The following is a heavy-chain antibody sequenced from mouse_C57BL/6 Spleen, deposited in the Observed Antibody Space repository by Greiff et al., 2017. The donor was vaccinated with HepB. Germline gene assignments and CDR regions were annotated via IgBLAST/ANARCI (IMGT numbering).Heavy chain of an antibody. D-gene: IGHD2-2*01. Sequence: VQLQQSGADLAKPGASVKLSCKASGYTFTSYWMHLVKQRPGQGLEWIGYINPSSGYTKYNQKFKDKATLTADKSSSTAYMQLSSLTYEDSAVYYGSGEGYAGNWFAYWGQGTLVTVSA. CDR2: INPSSGYT. J-gene: IGHJ3*01. V-gene: IGHV1-7*01. CDR1: GYTFTSYW. CDR3: SGEGYAGNWFAY.